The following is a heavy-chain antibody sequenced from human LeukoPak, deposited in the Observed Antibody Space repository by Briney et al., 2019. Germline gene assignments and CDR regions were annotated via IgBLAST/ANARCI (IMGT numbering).Heavy chain of an antibody. D-gene: IGHD3-10*01. CDR3: AKDLKGYCGSGSYPH. CDR2: ISGSGGST. CDR1: GFTFSSYA. J-gene: IGHJ4*02. V-gene: IGHV3-23*01. Sequence: PGGSLRLSCAASGFTFSSYAMSWVRQAPGKGLEWVSAISGSGGSTSYTDSVKGRFTISRDNSKNTLYLQMNSLRAEDTAVYYCAKDLKGYCGSGSYPHWGQGTLVTVSS.